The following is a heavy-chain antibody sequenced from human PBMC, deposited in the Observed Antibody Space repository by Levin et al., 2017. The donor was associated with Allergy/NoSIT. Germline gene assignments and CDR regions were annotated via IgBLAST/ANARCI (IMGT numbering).Heavy chain of an antibody. CDR3: ARDRVVASSGTYYYYGMAV. CDR1: GGSISSYH. CDR2: IHYSGST. D-gene: IGHD2-15*01. V-gene: IGHV4-59*01. Sequence: SETLSLTCIVSGGSISSYHWSWIRQPPGKGLGWIGYIHYSGSTDYNPSLKSRVTISIDTSKSQFSLTLNSVSAADTAVYYCARDRVVASSGTYYYYGMAVWGRGTTVTVSS. J-gene: IGHJ6*02.